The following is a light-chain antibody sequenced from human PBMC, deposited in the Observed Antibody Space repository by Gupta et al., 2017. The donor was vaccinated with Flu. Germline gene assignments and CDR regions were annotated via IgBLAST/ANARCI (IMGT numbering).Light chain of an antibody. Sequence: EIVMTQSPAPLSVSPGERATLSCRASQSVSSNLAWYQQKPGQAPRLLIYGASTRATGIPARFSGSGSGTEFTLTISSRQSEDFAVYYCQQYKNWPPLTFGGGTKVEIK. J-gene: IGKJ4*01. V-gene: IGKV3-15*01. CDR2: GAS. CDR1: QSVSSN. CDR3: QQYKNWPPLT.